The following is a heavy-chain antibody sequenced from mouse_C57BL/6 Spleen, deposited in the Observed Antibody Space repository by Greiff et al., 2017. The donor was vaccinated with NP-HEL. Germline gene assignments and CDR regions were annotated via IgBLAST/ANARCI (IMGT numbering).Heavy chain of an antibody. CDR3: ARGWYRESLFAY. Sequence: DVHLVESGGGLVKPGGSLKLSCAASGFTFSDYGMHWVRQAPEKGLEWVAYISSGSSTIYYADAVKGRFTISRDNAKNTLFLQMTSLRSEDTAMYYCARGWYRESLFAYWGQGTLVTVSA. CDR2: ISSGSSTI. J-gene: IGHJ3*01. D-gene: IGHD2-1*01. V-gene: IGHV5-17*01. CDR1: GFTFSDYG.